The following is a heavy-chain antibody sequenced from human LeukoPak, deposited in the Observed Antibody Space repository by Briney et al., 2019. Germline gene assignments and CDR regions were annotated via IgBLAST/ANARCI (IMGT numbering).Heavy chain of an antibody. V-gene: IGHV3-7*01. CDR1: GFTFSNYW. D-gene: IGHD2-2*01. CDR3: ARNQLLSRYYFDY. Sequence: GGSLRLSCAASGFTFSNYWMSWVRQAPGKGLEWVANIKQDGSEKFYVDSGKGRFTISRDNAKNSLYLQMNGLRAEDTAVYYCARNQLLSRYYFDYWGQGTLVTVSS. CDR2: IKQDGSEK. J-gene: IGHJ4*02.